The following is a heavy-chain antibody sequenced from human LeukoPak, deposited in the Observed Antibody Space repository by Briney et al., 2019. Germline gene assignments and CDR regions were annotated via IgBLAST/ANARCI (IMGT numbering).Heavy chain of an antibody. CDR1: GGTFSSYA. D-gene: IGHD3-22*01. J-gene: IGHJ4*02. CDR2: IIPIFGTA. V-gene: IGHV1-69*06. CDR3: AREAGYYNSSGYLDFDY. Sequence: SVKVSCKASGGTFSSYAISWVRQAPGQGLEWMGRIIPIFGTANYAQKFQGRVTITADKSTSTAYMELSSLRSEDTAVYYCAREAGYYNSSGYLDFDYWGQGTLVTVSS.